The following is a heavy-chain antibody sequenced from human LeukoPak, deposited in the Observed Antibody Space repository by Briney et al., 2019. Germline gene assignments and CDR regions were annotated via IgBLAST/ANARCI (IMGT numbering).Heavy chain of an antibody. CDR1: GFTFSSYA. D-gene: IGHD3-22*01. CDR3: ARRNYYVSSGYSSGDAFDI. V-gene: IGHV3-64*01. J-gene: IGHJ3*02. CDR2: ISSNGGST. Sequence: GGSLRLSCAASGFTFSSYAMHWVRQAPGKGLEFVSAISSNGGSTYYAKSVKGRFTVSRDNSKNTLSLQMGSLRAEDMAVYYCARRNYYVSSGYSSGDAFDIWGQGTMVTVSS.